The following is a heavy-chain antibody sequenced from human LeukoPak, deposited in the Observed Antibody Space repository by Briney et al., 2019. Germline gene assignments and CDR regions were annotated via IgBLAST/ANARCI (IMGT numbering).Heavy chain of an antibody. V-gene: IGHV3-23*01. CDR3: ARGRLGRWFFDL. J-gene: IGHJ2*01. CDR2: ISGSGVFT. D-gene: IGHD3-9*01. Sequence: GGSLRLSCAASGFTFSSYAMSWVRQAPGKGLEWVSAISGSGVFTYYADSVKGRFTISRDKSENSLNLQMNNLRDEDTAVYYCARGRLGRWFFDLWGRGTLVTVSS. CDR1: GFTFSSYA.